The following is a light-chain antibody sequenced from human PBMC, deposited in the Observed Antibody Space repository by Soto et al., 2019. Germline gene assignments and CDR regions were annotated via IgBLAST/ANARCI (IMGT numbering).Light chain of an antibody. CDR3: LQHNTYPLT. CDR1: QGIRND. V-gene: IGKV1-17*01. CDR2: AAS. J-gene: IGKJ4*01. Sequence: DIQMTQSPSSLSASVGDRVTITCRARQGIRNDLGWYQLKPGKAPKRLIYAASSLQSGVPSRFSGSGSGTEFTLTISSLQPEDFATYYCLQHNTYPLTFGGGTKVEIK.